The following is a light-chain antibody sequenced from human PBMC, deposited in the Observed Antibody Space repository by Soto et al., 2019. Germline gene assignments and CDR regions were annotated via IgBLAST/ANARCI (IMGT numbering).Light chain of an antibody. CDR3: QQSYTTPRT. Sequence: DIEMTQSPSSLSASVGDRVTITCRASQSISSYLNWYQQKPGNAPNLLIYAASTLQSGVPSRFSAYGSETDFTLTMSNLQAEDFATYYCQQSYTTPRTFGQGTKVEVK. CDR2: AAS. CDR1: QSISSY. V-gene: IGKV1-39*01. J-gene: IGKJ1*01.